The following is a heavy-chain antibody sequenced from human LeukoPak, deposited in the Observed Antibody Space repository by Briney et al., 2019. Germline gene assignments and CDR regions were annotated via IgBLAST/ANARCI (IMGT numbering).Heavy chain of an antibody. V-gene: IGHV1-46*01. CDR1: GYTFTSNY. J-gene: IGHJ4*02. Sequence: ASVKVSCKASGYTFTSNYIHWVRQAPGQGLEWMGMIYPRDGSISYAQKFQGRVTVTRDTSTSTVHMELSGLRSEDTAVYYCARDQEGFDYWGQGTLVTVSS. CDR3: ARDQEGFDY. CDR2: IYPRDGSI.